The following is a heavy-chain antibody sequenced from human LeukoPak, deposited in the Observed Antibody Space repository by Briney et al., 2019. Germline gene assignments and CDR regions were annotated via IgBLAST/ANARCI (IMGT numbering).Heavy chain of an antibody. D-gene: IGHD1-7*01. CDR1: GFTFSDYS. V-gene: IGHV3-48*01. J-gene: IGHJ4*02. CDR2: IRSSSSTI. Sequence: GGSLRLSCAASGFTFSDYSMNWVRQAPGKGLEWVSFIRSSSSTIFYADSVKGRFTISRDNAKNSLYLQMNGLRAEDTAVYYCARALPRLELRGNDYWGQGTLVTVSS. CDR3: ARALPRLELRGNDY.